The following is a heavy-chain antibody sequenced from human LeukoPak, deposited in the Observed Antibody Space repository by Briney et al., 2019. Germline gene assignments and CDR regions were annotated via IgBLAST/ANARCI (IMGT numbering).Heavy chain of an antibody. V-gene: IGHV4-59*11. CDR2: IYYTGST. D-gene: IGHD3-22*01. CDR1: GGSISAHY. J-gene: IGHJ4*02. CDR3: ASLLGSGSDFDY. Sequence: PSETLSLTCAVYGGSISAHYWSWLRQPPGKGLEWIGYIYYTGSTNYNPSLKSRVIISVDTSKNQLSLKLGSVTAADTAVYYCASLLGSGSDFDYWGQGTLVTVSS.